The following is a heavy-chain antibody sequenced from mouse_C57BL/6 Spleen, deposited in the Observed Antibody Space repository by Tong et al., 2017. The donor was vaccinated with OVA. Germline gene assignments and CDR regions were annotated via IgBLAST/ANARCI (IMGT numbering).Heavy chain of an antibody. CDR3: ARRGLLLGGIDY. V-gene: IGHV14-4*01. D-gene: IGHD4-1*01. CDR1: GFNIKDYY. J-gene: IGHJ2*01. Sequence: EVQLQQSGAELVRPGASVKLSCTASGFNIKDYYMHWVKQRPEQGLEWIGWIDPENGDTEYASKFQGKATITADTSSNTAYLQLSSLTSEDSAVYFCARRGLLLGGIDYWGQGTTLTVSS. CDR2: IDPENGDT.